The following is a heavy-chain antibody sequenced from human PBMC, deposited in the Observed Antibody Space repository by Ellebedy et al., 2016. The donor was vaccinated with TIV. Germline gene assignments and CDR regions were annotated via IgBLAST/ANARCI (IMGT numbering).Heavy chain of an antibody. J-gene: IGHJ4*02. Sequence: PGGSLRLSCAASGFTFSSYGMHWVRQAPGKGLEWVAVIWSDGSNKYYADSVKGRFTISRDNSKNTRYLQMNSLRAEDTAVYCCARDRGITGTGAFDYWGQGTLVTVSS. V-gene: IGHV3-33*08. CDR1: GFTFSSYG. CDR2: IWSDGSNK. D-gene: IGHD1-20*01. CDR3: ARDRGITGTGAFDY.